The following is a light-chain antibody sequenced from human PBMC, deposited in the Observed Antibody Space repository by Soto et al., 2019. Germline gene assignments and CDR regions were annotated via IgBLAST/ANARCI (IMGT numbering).Light chain of an antibody. CDR1: QGISSW. V-gene: IGKV1-12*01. J-gene: IGKJ5*01. CDR2: AAS. Sequence: DIQMAQSPSCVSVSVGAIFTNTYRATQGISSWLAWYQQKPGKAPKLLIYAASSLQSGVPSRFSGSGSGTDFTLTISSPQPEDSATYYCQQANRFPSTFGQGTRLE. CDR3: QQANRFPST.